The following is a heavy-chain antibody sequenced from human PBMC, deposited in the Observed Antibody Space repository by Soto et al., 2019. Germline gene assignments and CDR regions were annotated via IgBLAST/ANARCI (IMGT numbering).Heavy chain of an antibody. CDR2: INSDGSST. Sequence: GGSLRLSCAASGFAFSSNWMHWVRQAPGKGLVWVSRINSDGSSTSYADSVKGRFTISRDNAKNTLYLQMNSLRAEDTAVYYCARDATDGYTNWFDPWGQGTLVTVSS. V-gene: IGHV3-74*01. CDR3: ARDATDGYTNWFDP. J-gene: IGHJ5*02. D-gene: IGHD5-18*01. CDR1: GFAFSSNW.